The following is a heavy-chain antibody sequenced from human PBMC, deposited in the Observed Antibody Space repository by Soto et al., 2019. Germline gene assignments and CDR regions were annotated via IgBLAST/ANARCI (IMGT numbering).Heavy chain of an antibody. D-gene: IGHD5-12*01. Sequence: GGSLRLSFAASGFTFSSYAMHWVRQAPGKGLEWVAVISYDGSNKYYADSVKGRFTISRDNSKNTLYLQMNSLRAEDTAVYYCARDSGVATRYAFDIWGQGTMVTVSS. CDR2: ISYDGSNK. CDR3: ARDSGVATRYAFDI. J-gene: IGHJ3*02. V-gene: IGHV3-30-3*01. CDR1: GFTFSSYA.